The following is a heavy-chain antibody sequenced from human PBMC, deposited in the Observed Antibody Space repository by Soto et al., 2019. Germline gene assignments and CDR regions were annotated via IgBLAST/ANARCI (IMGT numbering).Heavy chain of an antibody. V-gene: IGHV4-59*08. CDR1: GGSISSYY. Sequence: SETLSLTCTVSGGSISSYYWSWIRQPPGKGLEWIGYIYYSGSTNYNPSLKSRVTISVDTSKNQFSLKLSSVTAADTAVYYCARRPNDYIWGSYRAEDDAFDIWGQGTMVTVSS. D-gene: IGHD3-16*02. CDR3: ARRPNDYIWGSYRAEDDAFDI. CDR2: IYYSGST. J-gene: IGHJ3*02.